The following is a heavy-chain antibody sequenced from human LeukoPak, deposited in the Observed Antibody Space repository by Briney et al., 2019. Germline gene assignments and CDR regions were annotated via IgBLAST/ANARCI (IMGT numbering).Heavy chain of an antibody. CDR3: AKDVTPYGSGSLGAYGMDV. J-gene: IGHJ6*02. V-gene: IGHV3-30*18. Sequence: PGGSLRLSCAASGFTFSSYGMHWVRQAPGKGLEWVAVISYDGSNKYYADSVKGRFTISRDNSKNTLYPQMNSLRAEDTAVYYCAKDVTPYGSGSLGAYGMDVWGQGTTVTVSS. D-gene: IGHD3-10*01. CDR1: GFTFSSYG. CDR2: ISYDGSNK.